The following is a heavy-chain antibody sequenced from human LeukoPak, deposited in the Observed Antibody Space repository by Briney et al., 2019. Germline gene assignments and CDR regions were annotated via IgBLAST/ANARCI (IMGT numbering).Heavy chain of an antibody. V-gene: IGHV4-39*07. CDR3: ARAFLVGYSPEEYFFDY. D-gene: IGHD2-15*01. CDR2: IYYSGST. CDR1: GGSISSSSYY. Sequence: SETLSLTCTVSGGSISSSSYYWGWIRQPPGKGLEWIGSIYYSGSTYYNPSLKSRVTISVDKSKNQFSLKLNSVTAADTAVYYCARAFLVGYSPEEYFFDYWGQGTLVTVSS. J-gene: IGHJ4*02.